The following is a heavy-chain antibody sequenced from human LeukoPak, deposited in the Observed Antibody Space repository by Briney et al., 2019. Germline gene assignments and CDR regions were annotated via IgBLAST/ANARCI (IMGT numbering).Heavy chain of an antibody. CDR1: GFTFSSYA. CDR3: AKLAPYDYVWGSYRWEGNYFDY. Sequence: GGSLRLSCAASGFTFSSYAMSWVRQAPGKGLEWVSAISGSGGSTYYADSVKGRFTFSRDNSKNTLYLQMNSLRAEDTAVYYCAKLAPYDYVWGSYRWEGNYFDYWGQGTLVTVSS. CDR2: ISGSGGST. V-gene: IGHV3-23*01. J-gene: IGHJ4*02. D-gene: IGHD3-16*02.